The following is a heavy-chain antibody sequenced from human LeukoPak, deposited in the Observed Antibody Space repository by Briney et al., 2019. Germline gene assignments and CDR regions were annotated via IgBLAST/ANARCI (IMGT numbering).Heavy chain of an antibody. CDR3: AKGFGGYDYRDAFDI. D-gene: IGHD5-12*01. CDR1: GFTFSSYG. CDR2: ISYDGSNK. J-gene: IGHJ3*02. Sequence: GGSLRLSCAASGFTFSSYGMHWVRQAPGKGLEWVAVISYDGSNKYYADSVKGRFTISRDNSKNTLYLQMNSLRAEDTAVYYCAKGFGGYDYRDAFDIWGQGTMVTVSS. V-gene: IGHV3-30*18.